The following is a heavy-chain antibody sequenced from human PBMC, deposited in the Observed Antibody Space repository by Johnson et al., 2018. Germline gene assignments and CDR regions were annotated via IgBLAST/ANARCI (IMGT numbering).Heavy chain of an antibody. D-gene: IGHD1-26*01. J-gene: IGHJ6*02. V-gene: IGHV3-74*01. CDR1: GFTFSSFW. CDR3: VRGSGSYSRYGVDV. CDR2: INGDGTSP. Sequence: EEQLLESGGGLVQPGGSLRLSCASSGFTFSSFWMHWVRQAPGKGLVWVSRINGDGTSPSYADSVKGRFTISRDNAKNTLYLQMNSLRADDTAVYYCVRGSGSYSRYGVDVWGQGTTVTVSS.